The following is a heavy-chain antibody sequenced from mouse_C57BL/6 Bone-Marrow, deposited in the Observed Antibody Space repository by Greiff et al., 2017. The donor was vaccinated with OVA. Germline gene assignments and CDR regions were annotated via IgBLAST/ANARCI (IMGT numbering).Heavy chain of an antibody. CDR2: IDPENGDT. D-gene: IGHD1-1*01. J-gene: IGHJ4*01. CDR3: TTGGYYGSSLYAMDY. Sequence: EVQLQESGAELVRPGASVKLSCTASGFNIKDDYMHWVKQRPEQGLEWIGWIDPENGDTEYASKFQGKATITADTSSNTAYLQLSSLTSEDTAVYYCTTGGYYGSSLYAMDYWGQGTSVTVAS. V-gene: IGHV14-4*01. CDR1: GFNIKDDY.